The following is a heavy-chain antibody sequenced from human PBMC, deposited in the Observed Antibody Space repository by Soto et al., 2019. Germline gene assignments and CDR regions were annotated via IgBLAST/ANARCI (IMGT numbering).Heavy chain of an antibody. J-gene: IGHJ4*02. CDR3: ARITPEWLIDC. V-gene: IGHV2-26*01. D-gene: IGHD3-3*01. CDR2: IFSNDEK. Sequence: QVTLKESGPVLVKPTETLTLTCTVSGFSLSNARMGVSWIRQPPGKALEWLAHIFSNDEKSYSTSLKSRLTISKDTSKSHVVRTIPNMEPGDRATYSCARITPEWLIDCWGQGTLVTASS. CDR1: GFSLSNARMG.